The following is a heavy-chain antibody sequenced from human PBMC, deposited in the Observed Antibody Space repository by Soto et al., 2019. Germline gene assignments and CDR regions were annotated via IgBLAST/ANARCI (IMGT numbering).Heavy chain of an antibody. Sequence: EVQLVESGGGVVQPGGSLRLSCAASGFSFSTWMHWARQAPGKGLEWLSRINSDGSSISYADSVKGRFTVSRDNAKNTLYLQINSLTAEATAVYYCTRGASGYGNFDYWGQGVLLTVSS. CDR3: TRGASGYGNFDY. D-gene: IGHD5-12*01. V-gene: IGHV3-74*01. CDR1: GFSFSTW. J-gene: IGHJ4*02. CDR2: INSDGSSI.